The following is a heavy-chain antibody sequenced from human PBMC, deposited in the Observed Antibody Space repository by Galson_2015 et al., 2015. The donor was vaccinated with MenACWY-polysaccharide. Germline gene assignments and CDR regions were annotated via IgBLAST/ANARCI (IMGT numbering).Heavy chain of an antibody. J-gene: IGHJ4*02. CDR1: GGTFSSYA. CDR2: IIPIFGTA. V-gene: IGHV1-69*13. CDR3: ARDRYSGSYYPTSHFDY. Sequence: SVKVSCKASGGTFSSYAISWVRQAPGQGLEWMGGIIPIFGTANYAQKFQGRVTITADESTSTAYMELSSLRSEDTAVYYCARDRYSGSYYPTSHFDYWGQGTLVTVSS. D-gene: IGHD1-26*01.